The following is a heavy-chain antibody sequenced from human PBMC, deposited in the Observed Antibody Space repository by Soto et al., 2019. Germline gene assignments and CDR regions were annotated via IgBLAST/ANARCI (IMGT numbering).Heavy chain of an antibody. J-gene: IGHJ6*03. CDR1: GYTFTSYA. CDR2: INAGNGNT. V-gene: IGHV1-3*01. D-gene: IGHD6-13*01. CDR3: ASRGGSIAARNYYYYMDV. Sequence: QVPLVQSGAEVKKPGASVKVSCKASGYTFTSYAMHWVRQAPGQRLEWMGWINAGNGNTKYSQKFQGRVTITRDTSASTAYMELSRLRSEDTAVYYCASRGGSIAARNYYYYMDVWGKGTTVTVSS.